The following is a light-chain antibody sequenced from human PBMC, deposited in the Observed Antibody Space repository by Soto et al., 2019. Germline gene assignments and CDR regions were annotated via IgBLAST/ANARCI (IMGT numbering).Light chain of an antibody. J-gene: IGKJ4*01. CDR1: QSVSRW. CDR3: QQYSSYSLPT. Sequence: DIQMTQSPSILSASVGDSVTITCRASQSVSRWLAWYQQKPGKAPKLLIYDASSLNSGVPSRFSGSQSGTEFTLTITSLLPDDFATYFCQQYSSYSLPTFGGGTQLHIK. CDR2: DAS. V-gene: IGKV1-5*01.